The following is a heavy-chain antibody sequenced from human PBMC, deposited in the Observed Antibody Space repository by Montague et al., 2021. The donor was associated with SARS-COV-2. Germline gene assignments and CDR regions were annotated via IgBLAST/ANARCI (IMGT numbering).Heavy chain of an antibody. J-gene: IGHJ4*02. CDR3: AGQRKATVVTDLLFDY. Sequence: SETLSLTCTVSGGSISSYYWSWIRQPPGKGLERMGYIDYSYSTNYNPSLKSRVTISVDTSKNQSSLKLSYVTAADTAAYYCAGQRKATVVTDLLFDYWGQGTLVTVSS. CDR1: GGSISSYY. V-gene: IGHV4-59*08. D-gene: IGHD4-23*01. CDR2: IDYSYST.